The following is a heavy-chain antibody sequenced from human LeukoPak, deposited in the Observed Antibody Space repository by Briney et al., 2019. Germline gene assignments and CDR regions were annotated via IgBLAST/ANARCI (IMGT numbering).Heavy chain of an antibody. V-gene: IGHV1-69*10. D-gene: IGHD1-26*01. J-gene: IGHJ4*02. CDR2: IIPILGTA. Sequence: GASVKVSCKASGYTFTGYYMHWVRQAPGQGLEWMGGIIPILGTANYAQKFQGRVTITADKSTSTAYMELSSLRSEGTAVYYCAREIGPSQVGATDYWGQGTLVTVSS. CDR1: GYTFTGYY. CDR3: AREIGPSQVGATDY.